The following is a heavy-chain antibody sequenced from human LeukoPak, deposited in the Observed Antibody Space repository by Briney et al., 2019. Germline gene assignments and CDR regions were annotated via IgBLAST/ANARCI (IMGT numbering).Heavy chain of an antibody. J-gene: IGHJ4*02. Sequence: GGSLRLSCAVSGITFTTIDVSWVRQAPGKGLEWVSYISSSSSTIYYGDSVKGRFNISRDNAKNSLFLQMNSLRDEDTAVYYCARGIPMAGVFDYWGQGTLVTVSS. CDR2: ISSSSSTI. V-gene: IGHV3-48*02. CDR3: ARGIPMAGVFDY. D-gene: IGHD6-19*01. CDR1: GITFTTID.